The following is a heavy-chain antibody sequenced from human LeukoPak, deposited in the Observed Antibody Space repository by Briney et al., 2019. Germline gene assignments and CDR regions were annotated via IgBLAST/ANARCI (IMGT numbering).Heavy chain of an antibody. CDR1: GFTFSSYG. CDR2: ISYDGSDK. V-gene: IGHV3-30*18. CDR3: AKDLGPYSSSWRYFDY. Sequence: GRSLRLSCAASGFTFSSYGMHWVRQAPGKGLEWVAVISYDGSDKYYADSVKGRFTISRDNSKNTLYLQMNSLRAEDTAVYYCAKDLGPYSSSWRYFDYWGQGTLVTVSS. J-gene: IGHJ4*02. D-gene: IGHD6-13*01.